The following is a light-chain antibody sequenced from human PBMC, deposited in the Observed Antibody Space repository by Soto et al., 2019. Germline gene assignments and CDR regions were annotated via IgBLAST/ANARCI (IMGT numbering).Light chain of an antibody. CDR1: QSVSSNY. CDR2: GAS. CDR3: QQRTNWPPGIT. V-gene: IGKV3D-20*02. Sequence: ISLTRSPGTLSLSPGERAIISCRASQSVSSNYLAWYRQRPGQAPSLLIYGASSRATGIPDRFSGSGSGTDFTLTISRLEPEDFAVYYCQQRTNWPPGITFGQGTRLEIK. J-gene: IGKJ5*01.